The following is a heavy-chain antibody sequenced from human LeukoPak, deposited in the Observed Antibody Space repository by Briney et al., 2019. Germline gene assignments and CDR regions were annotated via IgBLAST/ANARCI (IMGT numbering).Heavy chain of an antibody. V-gene: IGHV3-21*01. CDR2: ITRSSYI. D-gene: IGHD3-10*01. Sequence: PGGSLRLSCAASGFTFSTYSMSWVRQAPGKGLEWVSSITRSSYIYYADSVKGRFTISRDNAKNSVYLQMNSLRAEDTAVHYCARELVLLWFGELKQWGQGTLVTVSS. CDR3: ARELVLLWFGELKQ. J-gene: IGHJ4*02. CDR1: GFTFSTYS.